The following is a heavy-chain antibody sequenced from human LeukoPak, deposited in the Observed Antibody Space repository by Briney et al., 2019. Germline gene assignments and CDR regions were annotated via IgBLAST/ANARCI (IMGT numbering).Heavy chain of an antibody. CDR1: GGSISSHY. J-gene: IGHJ4*02. Sequence: SETLSLTCTVSGGSISSHYWSWIRQPPGKGLEWIGNIYYSGSTNYNPSLKGRVTISVDTSKNQFSLKLSSVTAADTAVYYCAMGTGTTYYFDYWGQGTLVTVSS. CDR3: AMGTGTTYYFDY. V-gene: IGHV4-59*11. D-gene: IGHD1-7*01. CDR2: IYYSGST.